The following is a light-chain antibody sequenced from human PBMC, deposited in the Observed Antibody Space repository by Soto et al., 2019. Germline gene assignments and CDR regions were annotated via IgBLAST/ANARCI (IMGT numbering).Light chain of an antibody. CDR3: QQYGSSLFT. Sequence: EIVLTQSPGTLSLSPGERATLSCSSSQSVSSSYLAWYQQKPGQAPRLLIYGASSRATGIPDRFSGSGSGTDFTLTIIRLEPEDFAVYYCQQYGSSLFTFGPGTKVDI. J-gene: IGKJ3*01. CDR2: GAS. V-gene: IGKV3-20*01. CDR1: QSVSSSY.